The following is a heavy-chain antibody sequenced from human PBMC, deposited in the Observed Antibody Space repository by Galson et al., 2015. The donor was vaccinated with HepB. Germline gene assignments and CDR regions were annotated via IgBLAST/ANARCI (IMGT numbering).Heavy chain of an antibody. CDR1: GFTFSSYG. CDR3: ANDRAGTTFDAFDI. CDR2: IWYDGSNK. V-gene: IGHV3-33*06. J-gene: IGHJ3*02. D-gene: IGHD1-1*01. Sequence: SLRLSCAASGFTFSSYGMHWVRQAPGKGLEWVAVIWYDGSNKYYADSAKGRFTISRDNSKNTLYLQMNSLRAEDTAVYYCANDRAGTTFDAFDIWGQGTMVTVSS.